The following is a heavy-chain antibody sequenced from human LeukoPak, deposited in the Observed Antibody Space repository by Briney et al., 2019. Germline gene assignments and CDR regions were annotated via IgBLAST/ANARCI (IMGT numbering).Heavy chain of an antibody. D-gene: IGHD5-12*01. CDR1: GGSISSYH. Sequence: PSETLSLTCTVSGGSISSYHLSWIRQPAGKGLEWIGRTYDNENRYNPSLQSRVTVSVDTSKNQFSLKLNSVTAADTAVYFCARGMAGGYDHNWFDSWGQGTLVTVSS. V-gene: IGHV4-4*07. CDR2: TYDNEN. CDR3: ARGMAGGYDHNWFDS. J-gene: IGHJ5*01.